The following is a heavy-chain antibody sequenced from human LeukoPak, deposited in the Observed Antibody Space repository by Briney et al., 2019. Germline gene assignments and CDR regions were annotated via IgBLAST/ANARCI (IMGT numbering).Heavy chain of an antibody. J-gene: IGHJ6*02. CDR3: ARLRPYSSSWYAYYGMDV. CDR2: IKPDGTQN. D-gene: IGHD6-13*01. CDR1: GFTFSTYW. V-gene: IGHV3-7*04. Sequence: GGSLRLSCAASGFTFSTYWMNWVRQAPGKGLEWVANIKPDGTQNYYVDSVKGRFTISRDNAKNSLYLQMNSLRADETAVYYCARLRPYSSSWYAYYGMDVWGQGTTVTVSS.